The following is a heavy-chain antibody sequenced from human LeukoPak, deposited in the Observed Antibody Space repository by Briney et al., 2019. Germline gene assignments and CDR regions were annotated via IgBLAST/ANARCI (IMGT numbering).Heavy chain of an antibody. CDR3: AMMGYSSSWYPDY. Sequence: SGGSLRLSCAASEFSVGSNYMTWVRQAPGKGLEWVSLIYSGGSTYYADSVKGRFTISRDNSKNTLYLQMNSLRAEDTAVYYCAMMGYSSSWYPDYWGQGTLVTVSS. D-gene: IGHD6-13*01. V-gene: IGHV3-66*01. CDR1: EFSVGSNY. CDR2: IYSGGST. J-gene: IGHJ4*02.